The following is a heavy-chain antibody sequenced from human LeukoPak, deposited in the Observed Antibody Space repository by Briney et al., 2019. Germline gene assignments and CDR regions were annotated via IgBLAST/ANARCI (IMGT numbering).Heavy chain of an antibody. Sequence: SGGSLRLSCAASGFTFSSYSMNWVRQAPGKGLEWVARIDEDGSQKYYVDSVKGRFTISRDNAQSSLYLQMNSLRAEDTAVYFCVRDIGYGDYWGQGTLVTVSS. CDR1: GFTFSSYS. J-gene: IGHJ4*02. CDR3: VRDIGYGDY. D-gene: IGHD5-12*01. CDR2: IDEDGSQK. V-gene: IGHV3-7*03.